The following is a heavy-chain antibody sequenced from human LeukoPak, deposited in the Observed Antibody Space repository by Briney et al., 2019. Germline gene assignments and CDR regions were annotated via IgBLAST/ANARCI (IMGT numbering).Heavy chain of an antibody. CDR1: GGSVSSGSYY. V-gene: IGHV4-61*01. CDR2: IYYSGST. D-gene: IGHD3-16*01. CDR3: ARGVFMITFGGVIH. Sequence: SETLSLTCTVSGGSVSSGSYYWSWIRQPPGKXXXXXGYIYYSGSTNYNPSLKSRVTISVDTSKNQFSLKLSFVTAADTAVYYCARGVFMITFGGVIHWGQGTLVTVSS. J-gene: IGHJ4*02.